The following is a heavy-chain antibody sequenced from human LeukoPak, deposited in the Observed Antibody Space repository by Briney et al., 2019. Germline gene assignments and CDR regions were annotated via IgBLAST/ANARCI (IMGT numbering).Heavy chain of an antibody. CDR3: AKGDYQLPLSLFDY. J-gene: IGHJ4*02. CDR1: GFTFSSYA. Sequence: RTGGSLRLSCAASGFTFSSYAMSWVRQAPGKGLEWVSAISGSGGSTYYADSVKGRFTISRDNSKNTLYLQMNSLRAEDTAVYYCAKGDYQLPLSLFDYWGQGTLVTVSS. V-gene: IGHV3-23*01. D-gene: IGHD2-2*01. CDR2: ISGSGGST.